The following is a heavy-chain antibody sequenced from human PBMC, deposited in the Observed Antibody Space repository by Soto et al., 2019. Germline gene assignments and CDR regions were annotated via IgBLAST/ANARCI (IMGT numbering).Heavy chain of an antibody. CDR2: ITGGSGFT. V-gene: IGHV3-23*01. CDR3: AKSGPTNYFDF. Sequence: GALRLSCAASGFTFSTFAMNWVRQAPGKGLEWVSGITGGSGFTFYADSVKGRFTISRDDSENTLFLQMSSLRAEDTAKYYCAKSGPTNYFDFWGQGTLVTVSS. J-gene: IGHJ4*02. D-gene: IGHD1-26*01. CDR1: GFTFSTFA.